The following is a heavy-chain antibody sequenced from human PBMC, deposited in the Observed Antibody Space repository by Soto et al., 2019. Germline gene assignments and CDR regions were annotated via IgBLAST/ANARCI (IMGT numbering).Heavy chain of an antibody. J-gene: IGHJ3*01. Sequence: ASVKVSFKAAGYTFTSYAMHWVRQAPGQRLEWMGWINTGNGNTKYSQKFQGRVTITRDTSASTAYMELSSLRSEDTAVYYCARDRDIEATRDAFDLWGQGTKVTVSS. CDR3: ARDRDIEATRDAFDL. V-gene: IGHV1-3*04. D-gene: IGHD5-12*01. CDR2: INTGNGNT. CDR1: GYTFTSYA.